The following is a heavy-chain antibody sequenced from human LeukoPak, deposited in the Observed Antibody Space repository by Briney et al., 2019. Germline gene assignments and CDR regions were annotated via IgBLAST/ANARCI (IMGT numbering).Heavy chain of an antibody. CDR3: ARGGVVPAARNWFDP. Sequence: ASVKVSCKASGGTFSSYAIGWVRQAPGQELEWMGGIIPIFGTANYAQKFQGRVTITADKSTSTAYMELSSLRSEDTAVYYCARGGVVPAARNWFDPWGQVTLVTVSS. V-gene: IGHV1-69*06. CDR1: GGTFSSYA. D-gene: IGHD2-2*01. CDR2: IIPIFGTA. J-gene: IGHJ5*02.